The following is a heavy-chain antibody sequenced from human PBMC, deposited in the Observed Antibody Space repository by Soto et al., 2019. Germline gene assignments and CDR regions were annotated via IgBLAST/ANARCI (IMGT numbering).Heavy chain of an antibody. CDR2: FDPEDGET. D-gene: IGHD3-10*01. CDR3: ATDLSRSFINGI. CDR1: GYTLTELS. V-gene: IGHV1-24*01. Sequence: GASVKVSCKVSGYTLTELSMHWVRQAPGKGLEWMGGFDPEDGETIYAQKFQGRVTMTEDTSTDTAYMELSSLRSEDTAVYYCATDLSRSFINGIWDQGTMVTVSS. J-gene: IGHJ3*02.